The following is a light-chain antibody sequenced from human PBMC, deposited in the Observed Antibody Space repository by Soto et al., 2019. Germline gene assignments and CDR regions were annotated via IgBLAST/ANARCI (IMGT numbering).Light chain of an antibody. CDR1: QSLVHSNGRTY. CDR3: MQATDFPWT. V-gene: IGKV2-24*01. CDR2: EVS. J-gene: IGKJ1*01. Sequence: DIVVTQTPLSSPVTRGQPASISCRSSQSLVHSNGRTYLSWFKQRPGQPPRLLIHEVSNRLAGVPGRISGSGAGTDFTLRISRVEAEDVGVYYSMQATDFPWTFGQGTKLEI.